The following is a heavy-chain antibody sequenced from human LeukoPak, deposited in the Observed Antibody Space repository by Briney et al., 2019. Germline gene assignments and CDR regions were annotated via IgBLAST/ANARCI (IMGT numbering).Heavy chain of an antibody. CDR1: GFTFDDYG. CDR2: INWNGGST. J-gene: IGHJ6*03. CDR3: ARASRIADYMDV. Sequence: GGSLRLSCAASGFTFDDYGMSWVRQAPGKGLEWVSGINWNGGSTGYADSVKGRFTISRDNSKNTLYLQMNSLRAEDTAVYYCARASRIADYMDVWGKGTTVTVSS. D-gene: IGHD6-13*01. V-gene: IGHV3-20*04.